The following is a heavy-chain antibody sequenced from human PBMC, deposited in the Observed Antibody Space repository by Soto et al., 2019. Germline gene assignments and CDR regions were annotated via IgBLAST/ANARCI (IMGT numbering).Heavy chain of an antibody. CDR1: GFTFSSYG. Sequence: QVQLVESGGGVVQPGRSLRLSCAASGFTFSSYGMHWVRQAPGKGLEWVAVIWYDGSNKYYADSVKGRFTISRDNSKNTLYLQMNSLRAEDTAVYYCASDPYSSSWGDAFDIWGQGTMVTVSS. D-gene: IGHD6-13*01. J-gene: IGHJ3*02. V-gene: IGHV3-33*01. CDR2: IWYDGSNK. CDR3: ASDPYSSSWGDAFDI.